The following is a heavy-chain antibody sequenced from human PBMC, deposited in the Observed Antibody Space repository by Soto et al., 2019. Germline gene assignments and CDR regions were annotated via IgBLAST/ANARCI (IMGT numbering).Heavy chain of an antibody. Sequence: GASVKVSCKASGYTFTSYAMHWVRQAPGQRLEWMGWINAGNGNTKYSQKFQGRVTITRDTSASTAYMELSSLRSEDTAVYYCARARIVLMVYAIDPTNWFDPWGQGTLVTVPQ. V-gene: IGHV1-3*01. CDR3: ARARIVLMVYAIDPTNWFDP. D-gene: IGHD2-8*01. J-gene: IGHJ5*02. CDR1: GYTFTSYA. CDR2: INAGNGNT.